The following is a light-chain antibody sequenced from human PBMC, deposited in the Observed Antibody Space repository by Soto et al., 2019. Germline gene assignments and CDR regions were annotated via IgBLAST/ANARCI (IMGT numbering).Light chain of an antibody. CDR1: QSLLHSSGNNY. V-gene: IGKV2-28*01. Sequence: DIVMTQSPLSLSVTPGEPASISCRSSQSLLHSSGNNYLDGDVQKPGQSPQLLIYWGSSRPSGVPDRFSGSGSGTDFTLKISRVEAEDVGVYYCMQGQQTPLTFGQGTRLEIK. CDR3: MQGQQTPLT. CDR2: WGS. J-gene: IGKJ5*01.